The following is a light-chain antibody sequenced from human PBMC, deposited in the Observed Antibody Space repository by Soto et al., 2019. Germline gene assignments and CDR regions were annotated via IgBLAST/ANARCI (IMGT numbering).Light chain of an antibody. Sequence: DIVMTQSPDSLAVSLGERATINCKSRESFLYSSNNKNYLAWYQQKPGQPPKLLIYWASTRESGVPDRFSGSGSGTDFTLTISSLQAEDVAVYYCQQYYSTPRTFGGGTKVDIK. J-gene: IGKJ4*01. V-gene: IGKV4-1*01. CDR1: ESFLYSSNNKNY. CDR3: QQYYSTPRT. CDR2: WAS.